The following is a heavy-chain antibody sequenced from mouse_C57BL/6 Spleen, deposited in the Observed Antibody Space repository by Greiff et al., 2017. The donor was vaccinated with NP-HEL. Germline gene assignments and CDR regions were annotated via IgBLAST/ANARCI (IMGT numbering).Heavy chain of an antibody. V-gene: IGHV1-42*01. J-gene: IGHJ4*01. CDR3: ARRDYYSNYNAMDY. D-gene: IGHD2-5*01. CDR2: INPSTGGT. CDR1: GYSFTGYY. Sequence: EVQLQQSGPELVKPGASVKISCKASGYSFTGYYMNWVKQSPEKNLEWIGEINPSTGGTTYNQKFKAKATLTVDKSSSTAYMQLKSLTSEDSAVYYCARRDYYSNYNAMDYWGQGTSVTVSS.